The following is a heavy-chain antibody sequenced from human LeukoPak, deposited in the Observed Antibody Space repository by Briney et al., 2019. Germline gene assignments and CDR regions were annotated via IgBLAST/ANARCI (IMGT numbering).Heavy chain of an antibody. V-gene: IGHV4-34*01. CDR1: GGSFSGYY. J-gene: IGHJ4*02. CDR2: INHSGST. Sequence: SETLSLTCAVYGGSFSGYYWSWIRQPPGKGLERIGEINHSGSTNYNPSLKSRVTISVDTSKNQFSLKLSSVTAADTAVYYCARGSQWLVQYYFDYWGQGTLVTVSS. CDR3: ARGSQWLVQYYFDY. D-gene: IGHD6-19*01.